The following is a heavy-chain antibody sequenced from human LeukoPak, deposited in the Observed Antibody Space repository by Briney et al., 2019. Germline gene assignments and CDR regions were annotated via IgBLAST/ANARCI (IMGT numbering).Heavy chain of an antibody. V-gene: IGHV3-15*01. Sequence: PGGSLRLSCAASGFTFSNAWMSWVRQAPGKGLEWVGRIKSKTDGGTTDYAAPVKGRFTISRDDSKNTLYLQMNSLKTEDTAVYYCTTDRLVRDAFDIWGQGTMVTVSS. J-gene: IGHJ3*02. CDR3: TTDRLVRDAFDI. D-gene: IGHD6-19*01. CDR1: GFTFSNAW. CDR2: IKSKTDGGTT.